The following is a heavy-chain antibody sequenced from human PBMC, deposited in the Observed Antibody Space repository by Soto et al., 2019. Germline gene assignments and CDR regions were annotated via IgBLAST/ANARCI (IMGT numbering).Heavy chain of an antibody. Sequence: PSETLSLTCTVSGGSISSYYWSWIRQPPGKGLEWIGYIYYSGSTNYNPSLKSRVTISVDTSKNQFSLKLSSVTAADTAVYYCARDTGYYDYVKWGQGTLVTVSS. CDR2: IYYSGST. CDR1: GGSISSYY. J-gene: IGHJ4*02. D-gene: IGHD3-16*01. CDR3: ARDTGYYDYVK. V-gene: IGHV4-59*01.